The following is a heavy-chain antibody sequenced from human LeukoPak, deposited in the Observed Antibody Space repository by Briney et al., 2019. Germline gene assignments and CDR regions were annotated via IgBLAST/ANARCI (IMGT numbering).Heavy chain of an antibody. CDR2: ISYDGSNK. Sequence: GGSLRLSCAASGFTFSSYAMHWVRQAPGKGLEWVAVISYDGSNKYYADSVKGRFIISRDNSKNTLYLQMNSLRAEDTAVYYCARDPGPAAKYYFDYWGRGTLVTVSS. D-gene: IGHD2-2*01. CDR3: ARDPGPAAKYYFDY. V-gene: IGHV3-30*04. J-gene: IGHJ4*02. CDR1: GFTFSSYA.